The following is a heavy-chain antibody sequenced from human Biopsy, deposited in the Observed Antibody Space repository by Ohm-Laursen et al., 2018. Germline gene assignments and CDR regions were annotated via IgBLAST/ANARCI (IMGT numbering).Heavy chain of an antibody. J-gene: IGHJ6*02. CDR1: GFTFSVYA. CDR3: ARDPIVGSKADGMDV. Sequence: SLRLSCSASGFTFSVYAMHWVRQAPGKGLEWVAIIWYDGSSEYYADSVKGRFTISRDNSRDTVYLQMNSLRAEDTAIYYCARDPIVGSKADGMDVWGQGTTVTVSS. D-gene: IGHD1-26*01. CDR2: IWYDGSSE. V-gene: IGHV3-33*01.